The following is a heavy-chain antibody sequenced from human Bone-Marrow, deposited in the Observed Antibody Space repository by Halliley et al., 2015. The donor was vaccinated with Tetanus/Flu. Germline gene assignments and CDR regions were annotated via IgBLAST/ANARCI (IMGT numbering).Heavy chain of an antibody. J-gene: IGHJ4*02. CDR2: IFYTGTT. V-gene: IGHV4-59*08. D-gene: IGHD6-13*01. CDR3: ARHPHRAAAGPFDN. CDR1: GGSISTYY. Sequence: TLSLTCTVSGGSISTYYWSWIRQPPGKALEWIGSIFYTGTTNYDPSLKSRVTISVDTPKNQISLRVTSLTAADTAVYYCARHPHRAAAGPFDNWGQGTLVGVSS.